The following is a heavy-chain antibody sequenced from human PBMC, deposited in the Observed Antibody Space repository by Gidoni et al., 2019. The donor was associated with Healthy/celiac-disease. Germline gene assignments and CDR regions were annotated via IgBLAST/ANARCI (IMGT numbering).Heavy chain of an antibody. Sequence: QVQLQESGPGLEKPSQTLSLTCTISGGSSSSGGYYWSWIRQHPGKGLEWIGYIYYSGSPYYNPSLKSRVTISVDTSKNQFSLKLSSVTAADTAVYYCARAVVGAIGGAFDIWGQGTMVTVSS. V-gene: IGHV4-31*03. CDR1: GGSSSSGGYY. CDR3: ARAVVGAIGGAFDI. J-gene: IGHJ3*02. CDR2: IYYSGSP. D-gene: IGHD1-26*01.